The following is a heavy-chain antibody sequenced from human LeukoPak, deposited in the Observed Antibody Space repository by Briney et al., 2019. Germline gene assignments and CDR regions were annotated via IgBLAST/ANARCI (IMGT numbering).Heavy chain of an antibody. CDR2: LSGSGSST. D-gene: IGHD1-14*01. J-gene: IGHJ5*02. CDR1: GFTFSSYA. Sequence: GGSLRLSCAASGFTFSSYAMSWVRQAPGKGLEWVSALSGSGSSTHYADSVKGRFTISRDNSKNTLYLQMNSLRAEDTAVYYCAKDSGSGAFDPWGQGTLVTVSS. CDR3: AKDSGSGAFDP. V-gene: IGHV3-23*01.